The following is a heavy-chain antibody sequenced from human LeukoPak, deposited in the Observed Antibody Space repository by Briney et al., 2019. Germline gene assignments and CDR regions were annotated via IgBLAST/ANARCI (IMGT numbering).Heavy chain of an antibody. J-gene: IGHJ4*02. CDR2: IRSKAYGGTT. CDR3: TRMSTVVRRFDY. CDR1: GFIFSSYA. D-gene: IGHD4-23*01. V-gene: IGHV3-49*04. Sequence: GGSLRLSCAASGFIFSSYAMSWVRQAPGKGLEWVGFIRSKAYGGTTEYAASVKGRFTISRDDSKSIAYLQMNSLKTEDTAVYYCTRMSTVVRRFDYWGQGTLVTVSS.